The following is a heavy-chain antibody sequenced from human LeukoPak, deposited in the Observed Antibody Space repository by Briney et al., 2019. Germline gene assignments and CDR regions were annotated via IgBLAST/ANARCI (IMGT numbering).Heavy chain of an antibody. V-gene: IGHV4-4*07. D-gene: IGHD3-3*01. CDR2: IYTSGST. Sequence: PSETLSLTCTVSGGSISSYYWSWIRQPAGKGLEWIGRIYTSGSTNYNPSLKSRVTMSVDTSKNQFSLKLSSVTAADTAVYYCARAAVGYDFWSGSYYYYMDVWGKGTTVTVSS. CDR3: ARAAVGYDFWSGSYYYYMDV. CDR1: GGSISSYY. J-gene: IGHJ6*03.